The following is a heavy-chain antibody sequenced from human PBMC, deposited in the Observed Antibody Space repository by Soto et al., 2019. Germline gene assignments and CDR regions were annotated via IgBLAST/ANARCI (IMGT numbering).Heavy chain of an antibody. Sequence: DVQLVESGGGLVQPGGSLRLSCAASGFSFNSCNMNWVRQAPGRGLEWVSFITSTSDVIRYADSVKGRFTISRDNVKKILDLQMGSLGAEDTAVYYCARGLDSSWFFLWGQGTLVTVSS. CDR2: ITSTSDVI. J-gene: IGHJ4*02. CDR1: GFSFNSCN. D-gene: IGHD6-13*01. CDR3: ARGLDSSWFFL. V-gene: IGHV3-48*01.